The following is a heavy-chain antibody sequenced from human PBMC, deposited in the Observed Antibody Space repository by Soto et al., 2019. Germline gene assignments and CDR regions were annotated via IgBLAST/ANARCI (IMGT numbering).Heavy chain of an antibody. V-gene: IGHV3-53*01. D-gene: IGHD3-10*01. CDR3: ASDRGTRGGFEY. CDR1: GFTVSSNY. J-gene: IGHJ4*02. CDR2: IYSGGST. Sequence: GGSLRLSCAASGFTVSSNYMSWVRQAPGEGLEWVSVIYSGGSTYYADSVKGRFTISRDNSKNTLYLQMNSLRAEDTAVYYCASDRGTRGGFEYWGQGTLVTVSS.